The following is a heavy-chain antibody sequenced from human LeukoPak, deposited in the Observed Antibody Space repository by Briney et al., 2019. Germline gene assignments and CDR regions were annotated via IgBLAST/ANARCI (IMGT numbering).Heavy chain of an antibody. CDR1: GGSISSYY. CDR2: IYYSGST. D-gene: IGHD2-15*01. CDR3: VRRGGCSGGSCYSLYFDY. Sequence: PSETLSLTCTVSGGSISSYYWSWIRQPPGKGLEWIATIYYSGSTYYNPSLNSRVTISVDTSKNQFSLKLTSVTAADTAVYYCVRRGGCSGGSCYSLYFDYWGQGTLVTVSS. J-gene: IGHJ4*02. V-gene: IGHV4-59*04.